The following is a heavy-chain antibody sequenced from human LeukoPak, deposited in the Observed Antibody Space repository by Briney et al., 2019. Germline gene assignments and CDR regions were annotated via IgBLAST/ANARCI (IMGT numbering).Heavy chain of an antibody. J-gene: IGHJ3*02. CDR3: ASGRPESVPDAFDI. V-gene: IGHV4-59*01. CDR2: IYYSGST. Sequence: SETLSLTCTVSGGSISSYYWSWIRQPPGKGLEWIGYIYYSGSTNYNPSLKSRVTISVDTSKNQFSLKLSSVTAADTAVYYCASGRPESVPDAFDIWGQGTMVTVSS. CDR1: GGSISSYY.